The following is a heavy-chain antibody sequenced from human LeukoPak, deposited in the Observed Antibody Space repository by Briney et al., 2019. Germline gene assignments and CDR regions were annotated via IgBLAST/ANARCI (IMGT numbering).Heavy chain of an antibody. D-gene: IGHD1-1*01. V-gene: IGHV4-59*01. CDR2: IYDTGNT. J-gene: IGHJ4*02. CDR1: GGPLSAYY. CDR3: ASGETGSTLGGY. Sequence: SETLSLTCTVSGGPLSAYYWTRIRQPPGKGLEWIGYIYDTGNTNYNPSLKSRVTISVDTSKNQFSLKLTSVTAADTAVYYCASGETGSTLGGYWGQGTLVTVSS.